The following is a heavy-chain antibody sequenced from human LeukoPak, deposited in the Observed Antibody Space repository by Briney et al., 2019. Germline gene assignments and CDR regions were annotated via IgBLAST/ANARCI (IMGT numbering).Heavy chain of an antibody. V-gene: IGHV4-61*08. J-gene: IGHJ4*02. CDR1: GASVGSAGYY. CDR2: IYYISNT. D-gene: IGHD1-26*01. CDR3: ARTQSQSGSYRYYFGY. Sequence: SETLSLTCTVSGASVGSAGYYWSWIRQPPGGGLEWIGYIYYISNTNYNPSLKSRVTMSVDPSKNQFSLKLNSVTAADTAVYYCARTQSQSGSYRYYFGYWGQGNLVTVPS.